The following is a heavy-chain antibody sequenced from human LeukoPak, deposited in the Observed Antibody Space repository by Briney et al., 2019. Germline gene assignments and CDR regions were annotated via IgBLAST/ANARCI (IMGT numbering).Heavy chain of an antibody. D-gene: IGHD6-19*01. J-gene: IGHJ3*02. Sequence: SETLSLTCTVSGGSISTYFWSWVRQPPGKGLEWIGYIYYSGSTNFHPSLKSRVTISVDTSKNQFSLNLSSVTAADTAVYYCARDSSGWLDALDIWGQGTMVTVSS. CDR1: GGSISTYF. CDR3: ARDSSGWLDALDI. CDR2: IYYSGST. V-gene: IGHV4-59*01.